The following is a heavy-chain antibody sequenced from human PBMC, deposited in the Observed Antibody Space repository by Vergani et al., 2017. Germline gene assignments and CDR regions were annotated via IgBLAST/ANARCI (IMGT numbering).Heavy chain of an antibody. Sequence: QVQLVQSGAEVKKPGASVKVSCKASGYTFTSYYMHWVRQAPGQGLEWIGEINHSGSTNYNPSLKSRVTISVDTSKNQFSLKLSSVTAADTAVYYCARGWSSSWLDYWGQGTLVTVSS. CDR3: ARGWSSSWLDY. V-gene: IGHV1-46*01. CDR2: INHSGST. J-gene: IGHJ4*02. D-gene: IGHD6-13*01. CDR1: GYTFTSYY.